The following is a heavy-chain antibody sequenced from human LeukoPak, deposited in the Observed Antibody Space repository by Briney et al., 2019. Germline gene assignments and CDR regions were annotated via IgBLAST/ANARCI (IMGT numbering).Heavy chain of an antibody. V-gene: IGHV6-1*01. Sequence: SQTLSLTCAISGDSLSSNSVAWDWRRQSPSRGLGWLGRTYYKSKLFNEDAPSGQSPISINPDTSKNQFSLHLNSLAPDETSVYYCIREPGWLEFDYWGQGTMVTVSS. CDR2: TYYKSKLFN. CDR1: GDSLSSNSVA. J-gene: IGHJ4*02. CDR3: IREPGWLEFDY. D-gene: IGHD5-12*01.